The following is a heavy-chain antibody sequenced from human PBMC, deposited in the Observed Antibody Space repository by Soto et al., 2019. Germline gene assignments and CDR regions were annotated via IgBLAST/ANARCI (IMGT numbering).Heavy chain of an antibody. CDR3: ARASIAAAGTFDY. J-gene: IGHJ4*02. CDR1: GGSISSYY. D-gene: IGHD6-13*01. CDR2: IYYSGST. Sequence: QVQLQESGPGLVKPSETLSLTCTVSGGSISSYYWSWIRQPPGKGLEWIGYIYYSGSTNYNPSLKSRVTISVDTSKNQFSLKLSSVTAADTAGYYCARASIAAAGTFDYWGQGTLVTVSS. V-gene: IGHV4-59*01.